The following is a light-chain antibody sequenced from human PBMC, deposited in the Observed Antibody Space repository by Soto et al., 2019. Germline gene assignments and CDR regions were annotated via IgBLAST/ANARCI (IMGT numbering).Light chain of an antibody. CDR1: QSVSSN. J-gene: IGKJ1*01. CDR3: QKYNNWPLT. V-gene: IGKV3-15*01. CDR2: GAS. Sequence: EIVMTQSPDTLSVSPGERATLSCRASQSVSSNLAWYQQKPGQAPRLLIYGASTRATGIPARFSGSGSGTEFTLTISSLQSEDFAVYYCQKYNNWPLTFGQGTKVEIK.